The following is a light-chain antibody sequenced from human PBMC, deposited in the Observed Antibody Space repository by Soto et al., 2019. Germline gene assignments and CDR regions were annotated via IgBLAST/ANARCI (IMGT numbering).Light chain of an antibody. CDR2: EVT. CDR3: SSYADSISVL. V-gene: IGLV2-8*01. Sequence: SALTQPPSASGSPGQSVTISCTGTSSDVRAYNYVSWYQQHPGKAPKLMIYEVTKRPSGVPDRFSGSKSGNTASLTVSGLQAEDEADYYCSSYADSISVLFGGGTKLTVL. CDR1: SSDVRAYNY. J-gene: IGLJ3*02.